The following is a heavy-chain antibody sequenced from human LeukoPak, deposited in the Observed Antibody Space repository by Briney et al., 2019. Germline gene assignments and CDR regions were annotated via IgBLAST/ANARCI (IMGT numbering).Heavy chain of an antibody. J-gene: IGHJ3*02. V-gene: IGHV3-48*03. CDR1: EFTFTSYE. CDR3: ARGPSIAARYDAFDS. CDR2: ISSSGNTI. Sequence: GGSLRLSCAASEFTFTSYELNWVRQAPGKGLEWVSYISSSGNTISYADSVKGRFTISRDNAKNSLYLQVISLRAEDTAVYYCARGPSIAARYDAFDSCGQGTMVTVSS. D-gene: IGHD6-6*01.